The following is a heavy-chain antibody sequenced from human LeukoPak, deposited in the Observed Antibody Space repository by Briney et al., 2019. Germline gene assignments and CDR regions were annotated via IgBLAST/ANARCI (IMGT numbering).Heavy chain of an antibody. J-gene: IGHJ4*02. CDR2: ISWNSGSI. V-gene: IGHV3-9*01. CDR3: AKDKSMTPPSYYFDY. Sequence: GRSLRLSCAASGITFDDYAMHWVRQAPGKGLEWVSGISWNSGSIGYADSVKGRFTISRDNAKNSLYLQMNSLRAEDTALYYCAKDKSMTPPSYYFDYWGQGTLVTVSS. D-gene: IGHD6-6*01. CDR1: GITFDDYA.